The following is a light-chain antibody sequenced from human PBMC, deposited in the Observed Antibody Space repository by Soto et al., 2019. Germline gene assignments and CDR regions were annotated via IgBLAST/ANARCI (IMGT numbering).Light chain of an antibody. Sequence: QSVLTQPPSASGTPGQRITISCSGSSSNIGDNPVNWYQQLPGAAPKLLIYINDQRPSGVPDRFSGSKSGTSASLAISGLQPEDEADYYCTSWGIFGPGTKLTVL. CDR1: SSNIGDNP. J-gene: IGLJ1*01. CDR3: TSWGI. CDR2: IND. V-gene: IGLV1-44*01.